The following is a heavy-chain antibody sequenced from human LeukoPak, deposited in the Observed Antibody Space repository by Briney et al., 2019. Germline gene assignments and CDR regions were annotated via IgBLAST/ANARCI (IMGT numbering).Heavy chain of an antibody. Sequence: PSETLSLTCTVSGGSISSYYWSWIRQPPGKGLEWIGYIYYSGSTNYNPSLKSRVTISVDTSKNQFSLKLSSVTAADTAVYYCARAPTGTFGAFDIWGQGTMVTVSS. V-gene: IGHV4-59*01. CDR2: IYYSGST. J-gene: IGHJ3*02. CDR3: ARAPTGTFGAFDI. D-gene: IGHD1-14*01. CDR1: GGSISSYY.